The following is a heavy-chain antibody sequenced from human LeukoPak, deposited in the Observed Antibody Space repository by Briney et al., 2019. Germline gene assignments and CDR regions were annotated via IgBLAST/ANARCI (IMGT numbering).Heavy chain of an antibody. CDR1: GYTFNTYG. CDR2: ISPYNGNT. V-gene: IGHV1-18*01. CDR3: ARGPHEGSGYPDD. D-gene: IGHD3-22*01. J-gene: IGHJ4*02. Sequence: GASVEVSCKPYGYTFNTYGITWVRQAPGQGLEWMGWISPYNGNTNYAQKFQGRVTLTTDTSTSTAYMELRSLRSDDTAVYYCARGPHEGSGYPDDWGQGTLVTVSS.